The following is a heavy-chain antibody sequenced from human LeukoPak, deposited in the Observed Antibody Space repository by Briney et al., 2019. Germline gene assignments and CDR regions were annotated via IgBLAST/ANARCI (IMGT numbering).Heavy chain of an antibody. D-gene: IGHD3-10*01. J-gene: IGHJ2*01. CDR2: INPSGGST. Sequence: ASVKVSCKASGYTFTSYYMHWVRQAPGQGLEWMGIINPSGGSTSYAQKFQGRVTMTRDTSTSTVYMELSSLRSEDTAVYYCARDGTDVLLWFGESLRGYFDLWGRGTLVTVSS. CDR1: GYTFTSYY. CDR3: ARDGTDVLLWFGESLRGYFDL. V-gene: IGHV1-46*01.